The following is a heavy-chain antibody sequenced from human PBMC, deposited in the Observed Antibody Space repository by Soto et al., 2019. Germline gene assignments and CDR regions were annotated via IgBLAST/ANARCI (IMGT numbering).Heavy chain of an antibody. D-gene: IGHD6-19*01. J-gene: IGHJ4*02. CDR2: ISAYNGNT. Sequence: GASVKVSCKASGYTFTSYGISWVRQAPGQGLEWMGWISAYNGNTNYAQKLQGRVTMTTDTSTSTAYMELRSLRSDDTAVYYCAREPGIAVAGTTPHFDYWGQGTLVTVSS. CDR1: GYTFTSYG. CDR3: AREPGIAVAGTTPHFDY. V-gene: IGHV1-18*01.